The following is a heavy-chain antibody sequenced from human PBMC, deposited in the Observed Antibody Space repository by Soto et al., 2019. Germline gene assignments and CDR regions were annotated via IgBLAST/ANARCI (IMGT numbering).Heavy chain of an antibody. CDR1: GFTFSSYW. J-gene: IGHJ6*02. CDR2: IKQDGSEK. CDR3: ARDVGAGYYYGMDV. D-gene: IGHD1-26*01. Sequence: VGSLSLSCAASGFTFSSYWMSWVRQAPGKGLEWVANIKQDGSEKYYVDSVKGRFTISRDNAKNSLYLQMNSLRAEDTAVYYCARDVGAGYYYGMDVWGQGTTVTVSS. V-gene: IGHV3-7*01.